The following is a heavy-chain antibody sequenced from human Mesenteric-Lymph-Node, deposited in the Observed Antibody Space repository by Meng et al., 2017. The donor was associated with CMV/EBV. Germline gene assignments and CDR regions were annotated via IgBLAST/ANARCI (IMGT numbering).Heavy chain of an antibody. Sequence: SFSGYYWSCIRQPPGKGLEWIGEINHNGSTNYNPSLKSRVTISVDTSKNQFSLKLSSVTAADTAVYYCARGPGYCSGGSCYSLYFQHWGQGTLVTVSS. CDR2: INHNGST. J-gene: IGHJ1*01. D-gene: IGHD2-15*01. CDR3: ARGPGYCSGGSCYSLYFQH. CDR1: SFSGYY. V-gene: IGHV4-34*01.